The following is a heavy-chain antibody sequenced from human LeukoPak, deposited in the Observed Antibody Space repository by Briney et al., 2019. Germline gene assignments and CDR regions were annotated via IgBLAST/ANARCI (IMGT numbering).Heavy chain of an antibody. V-gene: IGHV4-59*08. D-gene: IGHD2-8*01. CDR1: GGSISSYY. CDR3: ARRNGDVSFDY. J-gene: IGHJ4*02. CDR2: IYYSGST. Sequence: PSETLSLTCTVSGGSISSYYWSWIRQPPGKGLEWIGDIYYSGSTNYNPSLKSRVTISIDTSKNQFSLKLSSVTAADTAVYYCARRNGDVSFDYWGQGTLVTVSS.